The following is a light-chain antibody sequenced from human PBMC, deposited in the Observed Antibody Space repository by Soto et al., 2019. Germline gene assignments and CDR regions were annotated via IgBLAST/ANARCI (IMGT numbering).Light chain of an antibody. CDR2: DVS. CDR1: SSDVGGYTY. CDR3: SSYTTSNTRQIV. V-gene: IGLV2-14*01. J-gene: IGLJ1*01. Sequence: QSVLTQPASVSGSPGQAITISCTGTSSDVGGYTYVSWYQQPPGKAPKFIIYDVSNRPSGVSNRFSGSKSGNTASLTISGLQAEDEADYYCSSYTTSNTRQIVFGTGTKVTVL.